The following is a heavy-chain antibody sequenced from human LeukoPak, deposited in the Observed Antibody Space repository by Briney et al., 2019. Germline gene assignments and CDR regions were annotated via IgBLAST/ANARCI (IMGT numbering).Heavy chain of an antibody. J-gene: IGHJ4*02. Sequence: GGSLRLSCAASGFTFSSYSMNWVRQAPGRGLEWVSSINSSSSYIYYADSVKGRFTISRDNAKNSLYLQMNSLRAEDTAVYYCARDRGGSYYDYWGQGTLVTVSS. V-gene: IGHV3-21*01. CDR3: ARDRGGSYYDY. CDR2: INSSSSYI. CDR1: GFTFSSYS. D-gene: IGHD3-16*01.